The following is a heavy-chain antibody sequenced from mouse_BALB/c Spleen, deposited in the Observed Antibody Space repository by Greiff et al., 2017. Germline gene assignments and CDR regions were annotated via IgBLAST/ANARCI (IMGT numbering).Heavy chain of an antibody. CDR3: ARSGDGFPWFAY. J-gene: IGHJ3*01. V-gene: IGHV1S135*01. D-gene: IGHD2-3*01. CDR1: GYSFTGYN. CDR2: IDPYNGGT. Sequence: VQLQQSGPELGKPGASVKISCKASGYSFTGYNMYWVKQSHRKSLEWIGYIDPYNGGTSYNQKSKGKATLTVDKSSSTAYMHLNSLTSEDSAIYYCARSGDGFPWFAYWGQGTLVTVSA.